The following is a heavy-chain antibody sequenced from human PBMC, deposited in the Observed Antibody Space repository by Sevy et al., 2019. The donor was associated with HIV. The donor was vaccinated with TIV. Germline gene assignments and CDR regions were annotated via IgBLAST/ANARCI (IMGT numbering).Heavy chain of an antibody. J-gene: IGHJ5*02. CDR3: VRNGGAYDSGFDP. Sequence: GGSLRLSCVASGFTFSNYDMHWVRQAPGKGLEWVSKIRSSGSDIYYADSVKGRFTISRDNAKDSLNLQMNSLRAEDTAVYYCVRNGGAYDSGFDPWGQGTLVTVSS. D-gene: IGHD3-22*01. CDR1: GFTFSNYD. CDR2: IRSSGSDI. V-gene: IGHV3-48*03.